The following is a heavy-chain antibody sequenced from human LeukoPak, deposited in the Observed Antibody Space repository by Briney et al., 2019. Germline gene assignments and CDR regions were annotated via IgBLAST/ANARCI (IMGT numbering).Heavy chain of an antibody. D-gene: IGHD2-21*02. CDR3: ARGTDCGGDCYSGWFDP. CDR2: IYYSGST. V-gene: IGHV4-31*11. CDR1: GGSISSGNW. Sequence: SETLSLTCAVSGGSISSGNWWSWVRQHPGKGLEWIGYIYYSGSTYYNPSLKCRVTISVDTSKNQFSLKLSSVTAADTAVYYCARGTDCGGDCYSGWFDPWGQGTLVTVSS. J-gene: IGHJ5*02.